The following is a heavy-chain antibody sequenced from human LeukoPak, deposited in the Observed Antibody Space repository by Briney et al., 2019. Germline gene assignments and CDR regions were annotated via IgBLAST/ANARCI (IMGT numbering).Heavy chain of an antibody. Sequence: SVKVSCKASGGTFSSYAISWVRQAPGQGLGWMGGIIPMFGTAKYAQKFQGRGTITADESTRTAYMELSSLRSEDTAVYFCAKATVVRLSDYYYYAMDAWGQGTTVTVSS. CDR2: IIPMFGTA. V-gene: IGHV1-69*13. CDR1: GGTFSSYA. D-gene: IGHD4/OR15-4a*01. CDR3: AKATVVRLSDYYYYAMDA. J-gene: IGHJ6*02.